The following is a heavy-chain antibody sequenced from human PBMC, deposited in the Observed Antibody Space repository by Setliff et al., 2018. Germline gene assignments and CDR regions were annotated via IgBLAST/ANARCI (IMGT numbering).Heavy chain of an antibody. CDR3: ARDRGKKPLQLWHDAHYYGMDV. D-gene: IGHD5-18*01. Sequence: GASVKVSCKASGGTFSSYAISWVRQAPGQGLEWMGGIIPIFGTANYAQKFQSRVTITADESTSTAYMELSSLRSEDTAVYYCARDRGKKPLQLWHDAHYYGMDVWGQGTTVTVSS. CDR2: IIPIFGTA. V-gene: IGHV1-69*13. J-gene: IGHJ6*02. CDR1: GGTFSSYA.